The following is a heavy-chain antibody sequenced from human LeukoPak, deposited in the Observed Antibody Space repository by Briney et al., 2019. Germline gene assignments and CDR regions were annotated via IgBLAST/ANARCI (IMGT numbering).Heavy chain of an antibody. Sequence: GASVKVSCKASGYTFTGYYMHWVRQAPGQGLEWMGWINPNSGGTNYAQKFQGRVTMTRDTSISTAYMELSRLRSDDTAVYYCARFLHIVVVTDQTDWFDPWGQGTLVTVSS. D-gene: IGHD2-21*02. V-gene: IGHV1-2*02. J-gene: IGHJ5*02. CDR2: INPNSGGT. CDR1: GYTFTGYY. CDR3: ARFLHIVVVTDQTDWFDP.